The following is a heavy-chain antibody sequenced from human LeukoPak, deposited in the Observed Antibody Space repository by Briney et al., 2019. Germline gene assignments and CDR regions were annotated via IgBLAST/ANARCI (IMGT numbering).Heavy chain of an antibody. CDR2: ISSSSSYI. D-gene: IGHD3-16*01. J-gene: IGHJ4*02. Sequence: PGGSLRLSCAASEFTFSHYSMNWVRQAPGKGLEWVSSISSSSSYIYYTDSVKGRFTISRDNAKNSLYLQMDSLRAEDTAVYYCARGWASEAFDYWGQETLVTVSS. CDR3: ARGWASEAFDY. CDR1: EFTFSHYS. V-gene: IGHV3-21*01.